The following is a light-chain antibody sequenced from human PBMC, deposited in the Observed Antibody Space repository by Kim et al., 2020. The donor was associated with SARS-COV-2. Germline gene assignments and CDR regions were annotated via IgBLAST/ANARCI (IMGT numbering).Light chain of an antibody. CDR3: QSYDSSLSGYV. CDR1: SYNIGAGYE. V-gene: IGLV1-40*01. Sequence: TVTVSCIGSSYNIGAGYEVHGYQHLPTTATKLLNYSNGNRPSGFPDRFPGSKSGTSASLAITGLQAEDEADYYCQSYDSSLSGYVFGSGTKVTVL. CDR2: SNG. J-gene: IGLJ1*01.